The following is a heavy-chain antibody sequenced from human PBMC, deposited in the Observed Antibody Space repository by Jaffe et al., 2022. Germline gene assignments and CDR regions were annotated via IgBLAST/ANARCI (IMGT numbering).Heavy chain of an antibody. CDR1: GFTFSNAW. CDR2: IKSKTDGGTT. D-gene: IGHD3-3*01. CDR3: TTRGNVDPLFGVVQLAGDY. V-gene: IGHV3-15*01. Sequence: EVQLVESGGGLVKPGGSLRLSCAASGFTFSNAWMSWVRQAPGKGLEWVGRIKSKTDGGTTDYAAPVKGRFTISRDDSKNTLYLQMNSLKTEDTAVYYCTTRGNVDPLFGVVQLAGDYWGQGTLVTVSS. J-gene: IGHJ4*02.